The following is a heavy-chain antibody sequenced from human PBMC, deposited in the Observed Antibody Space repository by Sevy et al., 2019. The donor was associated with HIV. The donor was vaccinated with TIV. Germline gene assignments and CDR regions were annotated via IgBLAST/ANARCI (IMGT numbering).Heavy chain of an antibody. Sequence: GGSLRLSCAASGFTFSSYAMSWVRQAPGKGLERVSAISGSGGSTYYADSVKGRFTISRDNSKNTLYLQMNSLRAEDTVVYYRAKCKGGHRGYFDYWGQGTLVTVSS. D-gene: IGHD6-25*01. CDR1: GFTFSSYA. CDR3: AKCKGGHRGYFDY. V-gene: IGHV3-23*01. CDR2: ISGSGGST. J-gene: IGHJ4*02.